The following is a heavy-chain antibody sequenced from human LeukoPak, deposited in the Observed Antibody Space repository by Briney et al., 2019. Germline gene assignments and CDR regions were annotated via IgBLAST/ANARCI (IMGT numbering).Heavy chain of an antibody. CDR1: GYTLTELS. CDR3: ATLVRRYSSGWYYFDY. CDR2: FDPEDGET. Sequence: ASVKVSCKVSGYTLTELSMHWVRQAPGKGLEWMGGFDPEDGETIYAQKFQGRVTTTEDTSTDTAYMELSSLRSEDTAVYHCATLVRRYSSGWYYFDYWGQGTLVTVSS. V-gene: IGHV1-24*01. D-gene: IGHD6-19*01. J-gene: IGHJ4*02.